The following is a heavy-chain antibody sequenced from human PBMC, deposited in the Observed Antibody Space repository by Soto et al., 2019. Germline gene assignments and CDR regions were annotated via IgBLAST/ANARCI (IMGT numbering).Heavy chain of an antibody. Sequence: QVQLVESGGGVVQPGRSLRLSCAASGFTFSSYAIHWVRQAPGKGLEWVAVISYDGSNKYYADSVKGRFTISRDNSKNRPYRRWNSLRAEDTAVYYCGSDLGGSGNPPRHVGYYYYYYGMDVWGQGTTVTVSS. CDR3: GSDLGGSGNPPRHVGYYYYYYGMDV. D-gene: IGHD3-10*01. CDR2: ISYDGSNK. CDR1: GFTFSSYA. J-gene: IGHJ6*02. V-gene: IGHV3-30-3*01.